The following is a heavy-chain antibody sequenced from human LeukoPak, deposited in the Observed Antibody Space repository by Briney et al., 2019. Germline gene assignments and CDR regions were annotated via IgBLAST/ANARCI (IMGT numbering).Heavy chain of an antibody. D-gene: IGHD4-11*01. V-gene: IGHV3-23*01. CDR1: GFTFSSYA. CDR2: ISGSGSST. Sequence: GGSLRLSCAASGFTFSSYAMSWVRQAPNKGLQWVSGISGSGSSTYYADSVKGRFTISRDNSKNTLYLQMNSLRADDTAVYYCASQTYSNGFDYWGQGTLVTVSS. CDR3: ASQTYSNGFDY. J-gene: IGHJ4*02.